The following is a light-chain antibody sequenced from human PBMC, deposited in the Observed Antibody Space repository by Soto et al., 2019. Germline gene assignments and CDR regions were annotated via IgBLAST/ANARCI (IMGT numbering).Light chain of an antibody. CDR3: QVWDSSSDRSYV. V-gene: IGLV3-21*04. J-gene: IGLJ1*01. Sequence: SYELTQPPSVSVAPGETARITCGGTNIGSKTVHWYQQKPGQAPVLVIYYDSRRSSGIPERFSGSNSANTATLTISRVEAGDEADYYCQVWDSSSDRSYVFGTGTKLTVL. CDR1: NIGSKT. CDR2: YDS.